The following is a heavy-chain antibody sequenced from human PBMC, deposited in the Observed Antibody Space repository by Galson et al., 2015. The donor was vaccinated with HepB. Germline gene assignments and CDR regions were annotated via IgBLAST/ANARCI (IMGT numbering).Heavy chain of an antibody. V-gene: IGHV1-69*10. CDR1: GYTFTRYY. Sequence: SVKVSCKASGYTFTRYYMHWVRQAPGQGLEWMGGIIPILGIANYAQKFQGRVTITADKSTSTAYMELSSLRSEDTAVYYCAREGATVTTDYYYYMDVWGKGTTVTVSS. CDR3: AREGATVTTDYYYYMDV. CDR2: IIPILGIA. D-gene: IGHD4-17*01. J-gene: IGHJ6*03.